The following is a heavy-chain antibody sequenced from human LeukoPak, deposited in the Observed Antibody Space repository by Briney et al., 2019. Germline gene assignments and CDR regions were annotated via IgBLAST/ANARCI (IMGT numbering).Heavy chain of an antibody. D-gene: IGHD5-18*01. CDR2: ISSSSSYI. V-gene: IGHV3-21*01. Sequence: PGGSLRLSCAASGFTFSSYSMNWVRQAPGKGLEWVSSISSSSSYIYYADSVKGRFTISRDNAKNSLYLQMNSLRAEDTAVYYCARDLSTALYYFDYWGQGTLVTVSS. CDR3: ARDLSTALYYFDY. CDR1: GFTFSSYS. J-gene: IGHJ4*02.